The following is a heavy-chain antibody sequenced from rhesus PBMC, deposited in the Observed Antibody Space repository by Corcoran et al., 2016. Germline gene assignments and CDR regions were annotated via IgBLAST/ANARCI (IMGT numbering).Heavy chain of an antibody. CDR2: ISWNSGTR. V-gene: IGHV3-134*01. D-gene: IGHD3-28*01. CDR1: GFTFDDYA. Sequence: EVQLVESGGALAQPGGSLRLSCAASGFTFDDYAMSWARKAPGKGLGWVSRISWNSGTRFTPDSVKGRFTISRDNAKNSLFLPMDRLRAEDSAVYFCTRDYGSGYSDYWGQGVLVTVSS. J-gene: IGHJ4*01. CDR3: TRDYGSGYSDY.